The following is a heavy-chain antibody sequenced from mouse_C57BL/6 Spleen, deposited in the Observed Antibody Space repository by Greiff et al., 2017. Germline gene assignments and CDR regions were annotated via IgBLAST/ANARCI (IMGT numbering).Heavy chain of an antibody. Sequence: VQLQQPGAELVKPGASVKLSCKASGYTFTSYWMQWVKQRPGQGLEWIGEIDPSDSYTNYNQKFKGKATLTVDTSSSTAYMQLSSLTSEDSAVYYCARSAVGCDYWGQGTTLTVSS. V-gene: IGHV1-50*01. D-gene: IGHD1-1*01. CDR3: ARSAVGCDY. CDR2: IDPSDSYT. CDR1: GYTFTSYW. J-gene: IGHJ2*01.